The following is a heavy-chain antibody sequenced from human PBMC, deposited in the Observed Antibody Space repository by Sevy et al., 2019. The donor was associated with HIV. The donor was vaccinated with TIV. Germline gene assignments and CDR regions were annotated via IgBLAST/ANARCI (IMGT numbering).Heavy chain of an antibody. D-gene: IGHD3-22*01. V-gene: IGHV1-2*06. CDR3: ARYFGSLYYYDSSGYYPDPNAFDI. CDR1: GYTFTGYY. CDR2: INPNSGGT. J-gene: IGHJ3*02. Sequence: ASVKVSCKASGYTFTGYYMHWVRQAPGQGLEWMGRINPNSGGTNYAQKFQGRVTMTRDTSISTAYMELSRLRSDGTAVYYCARYFGSLYYYDSSGYYPDPNAFDIWGQGTMVTVSS.